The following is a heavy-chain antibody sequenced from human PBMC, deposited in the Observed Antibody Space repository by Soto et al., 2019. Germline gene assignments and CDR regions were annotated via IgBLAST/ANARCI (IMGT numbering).Heavy chain of an antibody. J-gene: IGHJ4*02. D-gene: IGHD1-26*01. CDR3: AEETNMGAASGFDY. V-gene: IGHV3-23*01. Sequence: GGSLRLSCAASGFTFSSYAMSWVRQAPGKGLEWVSAISGSGISTFYADSLKGRFTISRDNSKNTLYLQMNSLRAEDTAVYYCAEETNMGAASGFDYWGQGTLVTVSS. CDR2: ISGSGIST. CDR1: GFTFSSYA.